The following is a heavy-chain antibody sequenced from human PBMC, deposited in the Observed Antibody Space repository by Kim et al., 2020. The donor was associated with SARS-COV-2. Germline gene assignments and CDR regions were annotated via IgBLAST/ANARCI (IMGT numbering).Heavy chain of an antibody. CDR1: GYTFTSYA. V-gene: IGHV1-3*01. J-gene: IGHJ4*02. CDR2: INAGNGNT. CDR3: AREEQWLPNYFDY. D-gene: IGHD6-19*01. Sequence: ASVKVSCKASGYTFTSYAMHWVRQAPGQRLEWMGWINAGNGNTKYSQKFQGRVTITRDTSASTAYMELSSLRSEDTAVYYCAREEQWLPNYFDYWAREPWSPSPQ.